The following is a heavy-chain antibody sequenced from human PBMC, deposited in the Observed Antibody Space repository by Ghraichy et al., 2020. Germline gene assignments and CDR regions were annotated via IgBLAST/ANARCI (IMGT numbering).Heavy chain of an antibody. CDR3: GRLWFGELSSPYGMDV. V-gene: IGHV1-18*04. Sequence: ASVKVSCKASGYTFTSYGISWVRQAPGQGLEWMGWISAYNGNTNYAQKLQGRVTMTTDTSTSTAYMELRSLRSDDTAVYYCGRLWFGELSSPYGMDVWGQGTTVTVSS. J-gene: IGHJ6*02. CDR1: GYTFTSYG. D-gene: IGHD3-10*01. CDR2: ISAYNGNT.